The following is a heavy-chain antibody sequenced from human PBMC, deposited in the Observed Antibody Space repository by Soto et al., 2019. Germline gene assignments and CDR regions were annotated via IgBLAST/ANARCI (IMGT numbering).Heavy chain of an antibody. Sequence: QVQLQQWGAGLLKPSQTLSLTCAVYGGSFSGYYWSWIRQPPGKGLEWIGEINHSGSTNYNPSLKGRVTISVDTSKNQFSLKLSSVTAADTAVYYSARGGGDYYGSAVYYWGQGTLVTVSS. CDR2: INHSGST. V-gene: IGHV4-34*01. D-gene: IGHD3-10*01. J-gene: IGHJ4*02. CDR1: GGSFSGYY. CDR3: ARGGGDYYGSAVYY.